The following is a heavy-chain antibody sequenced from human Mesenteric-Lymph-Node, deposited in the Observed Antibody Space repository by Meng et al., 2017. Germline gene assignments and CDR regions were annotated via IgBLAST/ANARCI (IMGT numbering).Heavy chain of an antibody. V-gene: IGHV3-23*01. Sequence: GESLKISCVASGFTFSGNAMSWVRQAPGKGLEWVSAISGTGDSTFYADSVKGRFTISRDTGKSTLYLQMDSLRGEDTAVYYCAKGATFNSWVVDYWGQGTLVTVSS. D-gene: IGHD3-16*01. CDR1: GFTFSGNA. CDR3: AKGATFNSWVVDY. J-gene: IGHJ4*02. CDR2: ISGTGDST.